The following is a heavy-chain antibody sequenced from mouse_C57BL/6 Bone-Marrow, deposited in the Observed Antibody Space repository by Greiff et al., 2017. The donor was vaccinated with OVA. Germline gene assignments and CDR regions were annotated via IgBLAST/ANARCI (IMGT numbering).Heavy chain of an antibody. CDR2: ISYDGST. CDR1: GYSITSGYY. V-gene: IGHV3-6*01. J-gene: IGHJ2*01. CDR3: ARDLSYYFDD. Sequence: EVLLVESGPGLVKPSPSLSLTCSVTGYSITSGYYWNWIRQFPGNKLEWMGYISYDGSTNYNPSLKNRISITRDTSTNQFFLELNAVTTESTATYHCARDLSYYFDDWGKGTTLTVSS.